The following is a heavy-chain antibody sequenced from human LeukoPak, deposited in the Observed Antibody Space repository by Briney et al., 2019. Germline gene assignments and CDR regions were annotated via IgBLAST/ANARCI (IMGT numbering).Heavy chain of an antibody. CDR3: ARGDGYNYFGY. Sequence: GGSVKVSCKDSGDTFSSYALSWVRQAPGQGLEWMGGIIPIFGTANYAQKFQGRVTITTDESTSTAYMELSSLRSEDTAVYYCARGDGYNYFGYWGQGTLVTVSS. CDR1: GDTFSSYA. V-gene: IGHV1-69*05. J-gene: IGHJ4*02. D-gene: IGHD5-24*01. CDR2: IIPIFGTA.